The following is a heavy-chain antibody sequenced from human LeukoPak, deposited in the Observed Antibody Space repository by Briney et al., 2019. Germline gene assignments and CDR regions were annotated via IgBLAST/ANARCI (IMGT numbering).Heavy chain of an antibody. J-gene: IGHJ4*02. CDR1: GFTFTNAW. V-gene: IGHV3-69-1*01. D-gene: IGHD3-10*01. CDR3: ARDSNSYGSGATIDY. CDR2: ISSSSYI. Sequence: PGGSLRLSCAASGFTFTNAWMHWVRQAPGKGLEWVSSISSSSYIYYADSVKGRFTISRDNAKNSLYLQMNSLRAEDTAVYYCARDSNSYGSGATIDYWGQGTLVTVSS.